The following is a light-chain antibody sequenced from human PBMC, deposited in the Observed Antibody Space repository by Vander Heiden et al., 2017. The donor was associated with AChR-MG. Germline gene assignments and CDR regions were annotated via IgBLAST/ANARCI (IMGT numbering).Light chain of an antibody. Sequence: VLPQPPALAGAPGQTVTISCTGSSPNIGAEHEAHRYRQVPGTAPRLLIYGDNSRPSGVPARFSVSKSGTSASLAITGLQAEDEGDYYCHSQDRSLTGPVFGGGTKLTVL. CDR2: GDN. J-gene: IGLJ2*01. CDR1: SPNIGAEHE. CDR3: HSQDRSLTGPV. V-gene: IGLV1-40*01.